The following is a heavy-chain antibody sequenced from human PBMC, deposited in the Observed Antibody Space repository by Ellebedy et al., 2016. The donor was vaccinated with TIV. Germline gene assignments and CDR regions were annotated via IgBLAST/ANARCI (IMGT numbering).Heavy chain of an antibody. V-gene: IGHV4-31*03. CDR2: IYSDGST. D-gene: IGHD1-26*01. CDR1: GGSISSGGYY. Sequence: LRLXCTVSGGSISSGGYYWNWIRQHPGKGLEWIGNIYSDGSTYYNPSLKSRPTISIDTSKNQFSLNLDSLTAADSAIYYCARAYRVSRSYSPKDAFDVWGQGTMVTVSS. CDR3: ARAYRVSRSYSPKDAFDV. J-gene: IGHJ3*01.